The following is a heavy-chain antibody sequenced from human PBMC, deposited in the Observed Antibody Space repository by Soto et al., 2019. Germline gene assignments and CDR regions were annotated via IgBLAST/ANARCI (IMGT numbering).Heavy chain of an antibody. J-gene: IGHJ6*03. CDR2: INAGNGNT. D-gene: IGHD2-15*01. CDR3: AHTLLKNYYYYYYMDV. V-gene: IGHV1-3*01. Sequence: GASVKVSCKASGYTFTSYAMHWVRQAPGQRLEWMGWINAGNGNTKYSQKFQGRVTITRDTSASTAYMELSSLRSEDTAVYYCAHTLLKNYYYYYYMDVWGKGTTVTVSS. CDR1: GYTFTSYA.